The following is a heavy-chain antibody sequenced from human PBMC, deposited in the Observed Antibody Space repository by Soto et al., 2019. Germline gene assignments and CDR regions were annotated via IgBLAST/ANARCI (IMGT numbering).Heavy chain of an antibody. CDR2: ISGYNGNT. V-gene: IGHV1-18*01. CDR1: GYTFSNYG. CDR3: ARDPGFGFGYSYAFAMDV. J-gene: IGHJ6*02. D-gene: IGHD5-18*01. Sequence: QVQLVQSGAEVKKPGASVKVSCKASGYTFSNYGIIWVRQGPGQGLEWMGWISGYNGNTHYEEKVQDRIKMTTDTSTSTTDLELRSLRSDDTAVYFCARDPGFGFGYSYAFAMDVWGQGTTVTVSS.